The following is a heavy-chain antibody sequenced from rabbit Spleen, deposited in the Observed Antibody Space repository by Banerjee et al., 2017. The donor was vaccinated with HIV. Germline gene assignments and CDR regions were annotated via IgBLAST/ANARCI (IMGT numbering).Heavy chain of an antibody. CDR3: ARSPNVGGYVERLNL. V-gene: IGHV1S40*01. CDR1: GFSFSSGYW. CDR2: IYAGSSGST. Sequence: QSLEESGGDLVKPGASLTLTCTASGFSFSSGYWICWVRQAPGKGLEWIACIYAGSSGSTNYASWAKGRFTISKTSSTTVTLQMTSLTVADTATYFCARSPNVGGYVERLNLWGPGTLVTVS. J-gene: IGHJ4*01. D-gene: IGHD5-1*01.